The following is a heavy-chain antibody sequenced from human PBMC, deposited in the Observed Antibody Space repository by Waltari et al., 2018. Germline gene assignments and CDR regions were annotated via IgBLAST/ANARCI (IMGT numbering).Heavy chain of an antibody. CDR1: GFNFSSYA. D-gene: IGHD6-13*01. CDR2: ISSSSSYI. Sequence: EVQLVESGGGLVKPGGHLRLSCAASGFNFSSYAMPGTRQAPGKGLEWVSSISSSSSYIYYADSVKSRFTISRDNAKNSLYRQMNSLGAEDTAVYYCATLAAAGPFDYWGQGTLVTVSS. V-gene: IGHV3-21*01. J-gene: IGHJ4*02. CDR3: ATLAAAGPFDY.